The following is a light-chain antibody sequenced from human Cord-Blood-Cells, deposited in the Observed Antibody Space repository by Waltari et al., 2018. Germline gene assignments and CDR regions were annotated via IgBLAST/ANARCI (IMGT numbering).Light chain of an antibody. J-gene: IGLJ3*02. CDR1: SSNIGSNT. V-gene: IGLV1-44*01. Sequence: QSVLTQPPSASGTPGQRVTISCSGSSSNIGSNTVNWYQQLPGTAPKLLIYSNNQRPSGAPDRFSGSKSGTSAALAISGRQSEDEADYYCAAWDDSLNGWVFGGGTKLTVL. CDR3: AAWDDSLNGWV. CDR2: SNN.